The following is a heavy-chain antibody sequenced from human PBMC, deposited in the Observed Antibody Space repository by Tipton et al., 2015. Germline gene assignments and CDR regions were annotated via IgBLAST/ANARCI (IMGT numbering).Heavy chain of an antibody. Sequence: TLSLTCTVSGGSISSSSYSWGWIRQPPGKGLELIGSIYYSGSTYYNPSLKSRVTISVDTSKNHFSLKLSSVTAADTAVYYCARSELGDFDSWGQGTLVSVSS. CDR3: ARSELGDFDS. CDR2: IYYSGST. J-gene: IGHJ4*02. CDR1: GGSISSSSYS. D-gene: IGHD7-27*01. V-gene: IGHV4-39*07.